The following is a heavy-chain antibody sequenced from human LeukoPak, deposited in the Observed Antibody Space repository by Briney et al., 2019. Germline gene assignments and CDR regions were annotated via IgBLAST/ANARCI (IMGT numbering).Heavy chain of an antibody. CDR2: ISGSGGST. CDR1: GFTFSSYA. V-gene: IGHV3-23*01. J-gene: IGHJ4*02. CDR3: AKSVRLGIPSIFDY. D-gene: IGHD5-12*01. Sequence: GGSLRLSCAASGFTFSSYAMRWVRPAPGKGPEWVSAISGSGGSTYYADSVKGRFTISRDNSKNTLYLQMNSLRAEDTTVYYCAKSVRLGIPSIFDYWAQGTLVTVSS.